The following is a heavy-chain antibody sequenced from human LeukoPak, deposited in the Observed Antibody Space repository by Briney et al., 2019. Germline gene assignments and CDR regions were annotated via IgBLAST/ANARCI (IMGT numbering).Heavy chain of an antibody. J-gene: IGHJ4*02. CDR2: INPNSGGT. Sequence: ASVKVSCKXSGYTFTGYYIHWLRQAPGQGLEWMGWINPNSGGTNYAPKFQGLVTMSSDTSITTAYMELNRLISDDTAVYYCARTKPPCTSCLLLDYWGQGTLVTVSS. CDR1: GYTFTGYY. V-gene: IGHV1-2*02. CDR3: ARTKPPCTSCLLLDY. D-gene: IGHD2-2*01.